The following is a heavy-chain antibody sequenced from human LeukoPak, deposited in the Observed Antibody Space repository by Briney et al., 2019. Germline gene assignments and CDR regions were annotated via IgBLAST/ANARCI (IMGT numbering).Heavy chain of an antibody. CDR1: GFTFGSSW. Sequence: GGFLRLSCAASGFTFGSSWMTWVRRVPGKGLEWVAHIKDDGTEKYYVDSVKVRFTISKDNAKNSVYLQMNSLRGEDTAVYYCARWSSGWEFDYWGQGTLVSVSS. CDR3: ARWSSGWEFDY. CDR2: IKDDGTEK. V-gene: IGHV3-7*05. D-gene: IGHD6-19*01. J-gene: IGHJ4*02.